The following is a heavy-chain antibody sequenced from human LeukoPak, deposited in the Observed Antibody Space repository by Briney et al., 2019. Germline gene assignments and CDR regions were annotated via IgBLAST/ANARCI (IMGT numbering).Heavy chain of an antibody. CDR1: GFTLDDYA. CDR3: AKGDHVLLWFGELPRPFDY. D-gene: IGHD3-10*01. CDR2: LSWNRGSI. J-gene: IGHJ4*02. Sequence: SLRLSCAPSGFTLDDYAMHWVPQAPEKGLEWVSGLSWNRGSIRYADSVKGRFTLSRDNATNSLYLQMKSLRAEDTALYYCAKGDHVLLWFGELPRPFDYWRQGTLVTVSS. V-gene: IGHV3-9*01.